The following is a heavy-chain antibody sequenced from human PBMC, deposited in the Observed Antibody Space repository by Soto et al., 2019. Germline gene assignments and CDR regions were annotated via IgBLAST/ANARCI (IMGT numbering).Heavy chain of an antibody. CDR1: GGSISSYY. D-gene: IGHD3-22*01. J-gene: IGHJ4*02. CDR2: IYYSGST. V-gene: IGHV4-59*08. CDR3: ARLGGYYQAFDQ. Sequence: PSETLSLTCTVSGGSISSYYGGWFRQPPGKGLEWIGYIYYSGSTTYHPSLKSRDTISVDTSKNQFSLNLTSVTAADTAVYYCARLGGYYQAFDQWGQGSLVTVS.